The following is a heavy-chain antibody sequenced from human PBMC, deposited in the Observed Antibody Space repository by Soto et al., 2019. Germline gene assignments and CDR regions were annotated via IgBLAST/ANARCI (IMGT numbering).Heavy chain of an antibody. J-gene: IGHJ4*02. CDR2: ISSSSSYI. CDR3: AREVWRNRDY. Sequence: EVQLVESGGGLVKPGGSLRLSCAASGFTFSSYSMNWVRQAPGKGLEWVSSISSSSSYIYYADSVKGRFTISRDNAKNSLHLQMNSLRAEDTAVYYCAREVWRNRDYWGQGTLVTVSS. D-gene: IGHD1-20*01. V-gene: IGHV3-21*01. CDR1: GFTFSSYS.